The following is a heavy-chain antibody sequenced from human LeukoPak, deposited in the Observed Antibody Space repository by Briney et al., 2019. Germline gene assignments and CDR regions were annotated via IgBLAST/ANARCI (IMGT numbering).Heavy chain of an antibody. J-gene: IGHJ4*02. V-gene: IGHV3-7*03. CDR2: IKQDGSEK. CDR3: ASSAGGGGLHPTDLDY. Sequence: GGSLRLSCAASGFTFSSYWMSWVRQAPGKGLEWVANIKQDGSEKYYVDSVKGRFTISRDNAENSLYLQMNSLRAEDTAVYYCASSAGGGGLHPTDLDYGGQEPLVPVSS. CDR1: GFTFSSYW. D-gene: IGHD3-16*01.